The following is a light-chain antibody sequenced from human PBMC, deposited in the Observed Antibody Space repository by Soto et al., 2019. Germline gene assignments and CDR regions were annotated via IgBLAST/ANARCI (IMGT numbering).Light chain of an antibody. V-gene: IGKV3-20*01. CDR1: QSVFNNN. Sequence: EIVLTQSPGTLSLSPGERATLSCRASQSVFNNNLAWYQQKPGQAPRLLMFGAPSRATGIPDRFSGSGSGKDFPLPISNLEPKDFAIYHCQQNGGSPRTFGQGTKLEIK. CDR3: QQNGGSPRT. CDR2: GAP. J-gene: IGKJ2*01.